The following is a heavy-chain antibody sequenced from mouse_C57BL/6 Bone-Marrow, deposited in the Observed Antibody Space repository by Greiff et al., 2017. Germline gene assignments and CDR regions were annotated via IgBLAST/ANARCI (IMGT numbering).Heavy chain of an antibody. V-gene: IGHV1-50*01. CDR2: IDPSDSYT. CDR1: GYTFTSYW. Sequence: QVQLQQPGAELVKPGASVKLSCKASGYTFTSYWMQWVKQRPGQGLEWIGEIDPSDSYTNYNQKFKGKATLTVDTSSSTAYMQLSSLTSEDSAVYYCASSGHSLDYWGQGTSVTVSS. D-gene: IGHD3-1*01. J-gene: IGHJ4*01. CDR3: ASSGHSLDY.